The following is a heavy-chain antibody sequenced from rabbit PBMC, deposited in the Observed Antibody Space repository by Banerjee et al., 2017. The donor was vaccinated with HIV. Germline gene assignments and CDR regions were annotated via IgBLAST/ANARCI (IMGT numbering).Heavy chain of an antibody. CDR1: GFSFSSSYY. V-gene: IGHV1S40*01. CDR3: ARDYVSYVDYGSHYGMDL. D-gene: IGHD2-1*01. Sequence: QSLEESGGDLVKPGASLTLTCTASGFSFSSSYYMCWVRQAPGKGLEWIACIYAGSSGSTWYASWAKGRFTISKTSSTTVTLQMTSLTAADTATYFCARDYVSYVDYGSHYGMDLWGQGTLVTVS. CDR2: IYAGSSGST. J-gene: IGHJ6*01.